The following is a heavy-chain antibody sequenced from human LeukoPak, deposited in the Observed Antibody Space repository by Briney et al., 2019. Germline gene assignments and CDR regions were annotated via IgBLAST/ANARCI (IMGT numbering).Heavy chain of an antibody. CDR2: ISYDGSNK. D-gene: IGHD3-10*02. J-gene: IGHJ6*04. V-gene: IGHV3-30*04. CDR1: GFTFSSYA. Sequence: PGGSLRLSCAASGFTFSSYAMHWVRQAPGKGLEWVPVISYDGSNKYYADSVKGRFTISRDNAKNSLYLQMNSLRAEDTAVYYCAELGITMIGGVWGKGTTVTISS. CDR3: AELGITMIGGV.